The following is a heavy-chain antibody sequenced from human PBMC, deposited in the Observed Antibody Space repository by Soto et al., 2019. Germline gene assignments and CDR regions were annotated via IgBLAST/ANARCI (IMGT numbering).Heavy chain of an antibody. D-gene: IGHD6-13*01. CDR1: GGTFSSYR. Sequence: ASVKVSCKASGGTFSSYRINWVRQAPGQGLEWVGGIVPIYRTADYAQKFQGRVTITADESARTAYLEVRSLKSQDTAVYYCARDSGAKLSSSWGQGTLVTVSS. V-gene: IGHV1-69*13. J-gene: IGHJ4*02. CDR2: IVPIYRTA. CDR3: ARDSGAKLSSS.